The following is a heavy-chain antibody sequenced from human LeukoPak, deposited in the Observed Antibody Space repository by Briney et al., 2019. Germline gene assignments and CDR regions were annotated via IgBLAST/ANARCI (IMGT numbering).Heavy chain of an antibody. J-gene: IGHJ5*02. V-gene: IGHV1-69*06. CDR3: ATAQYYYGSGSYNWFDP. Sequence: GASVKVSCKASGGTFSSYAISWVRQVPGQGLEWMGGIIPIFGTANYAQKFQGRVTMTEDTSTDTAYMELSSLRSEDTAVYYCATAQYYYGSGSYNWFDPWGQGTLVTVSS. CDR1: GGTFSSYA. CDR2: IIPIFGTA. D-gene: IGHD3-10*01.